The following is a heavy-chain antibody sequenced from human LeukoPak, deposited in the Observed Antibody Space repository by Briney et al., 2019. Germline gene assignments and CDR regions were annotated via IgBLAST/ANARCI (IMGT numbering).Heavy chain of an antibody. CDR3: AHSYDTGGNYYSRFDN. Sequence: SGPTLVNPTQTLTLTCTFSGFSLTTSGVGVGWICQPPGKALEWLALIYWNDHKPYSPALRSRLTVTKDTSKNQVVLTMTNMDPVDTATYYCAHSYDTGGNYYSRFDNWGQGTLVTVSS. CDR2: IYWNDHK. D-gene: IGHD3-22*01. V-gene: IGHV2-5*01. J-gene: IGHJ4*02. CDR1: GFSLTTSGVG.